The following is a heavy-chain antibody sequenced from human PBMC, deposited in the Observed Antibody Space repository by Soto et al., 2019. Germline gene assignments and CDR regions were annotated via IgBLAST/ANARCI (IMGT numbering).Heavy chain of an antibody. CDR1: GYSFTSYG. CDR2: ISPYNGHT. Sequence: QVQLVQSAGEVKKPGASVKVSCKASGYSFTSYGISWVRRAPGQGLEWMGWISPYNGHTQFVERFQGRVTMTTDTSTKTAYMERRTLRSDDTAHYYCARDMTIVPATHPRLENYGMDVLGQGTTVIVSS. D-gene: IGHD2-2*01. J-gene: IGHJ6*02. CDR3: ARDMTIVPATHPRLENYGMDV. V-gene: IGHV1-18*01.